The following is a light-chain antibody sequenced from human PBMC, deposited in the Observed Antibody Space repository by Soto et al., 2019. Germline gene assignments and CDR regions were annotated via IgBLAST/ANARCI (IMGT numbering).Light chain of an antibody. CDR2: DVT. V-gene: IGLV2-14*01. CDR3: SSYTTSSSYV. J-gene: IGLJ1*01. Sequence: QSALTQPASVSGSPGQSITISCTGTSSDVGGYIYVSWYQQHPGKAPKLMIYDVTSRPSGVSYRFSGSKSGNTASLTISGLQAEDEADYYCSSYTTSSSYVVGTGTKPTVL. CDR1: SSDVGGYIY.